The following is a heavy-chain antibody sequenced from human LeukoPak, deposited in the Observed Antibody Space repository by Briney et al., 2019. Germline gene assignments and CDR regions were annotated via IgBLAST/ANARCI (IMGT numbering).Heavy chain of an antibody. D-gene: IGHD6-13*01. J-gene: IGHJ4*02. CDR1: GFTFSDYW. CDR2: VNRDGSST. Sequence: GGSLRLSCAASGFTFSDYWMHWVRQAPGKGLVWVSRVNRDGSSTSYADSVKGRFAVSRDNAENTLSLQMNSLRAEDTAVYYCARDRSISAAGDTYWGQGTLVTVSS. V-gene: IGHV3-74*01. CDR3: ARDRSISAAGDTY.